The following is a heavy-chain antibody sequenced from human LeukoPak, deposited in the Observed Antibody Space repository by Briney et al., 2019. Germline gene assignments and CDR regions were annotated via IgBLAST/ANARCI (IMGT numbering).Heavy chain of an antibody. CDR1: GGSISSSSYY. Sequence: PSETLSLTCTVSGGSISSSSYYWGWIRQPPGKGLEWIGSIYYSGSTYYNPSLKSRVTISVDTSKNQFSLELSSVTAADTAVYYCARAPLLPPAFYDSSGYYYWGQGTLVTVSS. J-gene: IGHJ4*02. CDR3: ARAPLLPPAFYDSSGYYY. CDR2: IYYSGST. V-gene: IGHV4-39*01. D-gene: IGHD3-22*01.